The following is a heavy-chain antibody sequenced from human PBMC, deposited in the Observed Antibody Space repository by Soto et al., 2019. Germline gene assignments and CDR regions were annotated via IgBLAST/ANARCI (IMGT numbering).Heavy chain of an antibody. CDR3: ARAGQTGYCTNGVCSTPFDP. D-gene: IGHD2-8*01. CDR1: GYTFTSYA. Sequence: GASVKVSCKASGYTFTSYAISWVRQAPGQGLEWMGGIIPIFGTANYAQKFQGRVTITADESTSTAYMELSSLRSEDTAVYYCARAGQTGYCTNGVCSTPFDPWGQGTLVTVSS. CDR2: IIPIFGTA. J-gene: IGHJ5*02. V-gene: IGHV1-69*13.